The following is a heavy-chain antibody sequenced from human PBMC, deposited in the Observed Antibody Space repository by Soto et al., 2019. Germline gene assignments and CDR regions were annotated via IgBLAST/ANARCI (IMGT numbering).Heavy chain of an antibody. Sequence: GGSLRLSCAASGFTFSDYYMSWIRQAPGKGLEWVSYISSSGSTIYYADSVKGRFTISRDNAKNSLYLQMNSLRAEDTAVYYCARVWRYCSSTSCYAWFDPWGQGTLVTVSS. CDR1: GFTFSDYY. D-gene: IGHD2-2*01. J-gene: IGHJ5*02. CDR2: ISSSGSTI. V-gene: IGHV3-11*01. CDR3: ARVWRYCSSTSCYAWFDP.